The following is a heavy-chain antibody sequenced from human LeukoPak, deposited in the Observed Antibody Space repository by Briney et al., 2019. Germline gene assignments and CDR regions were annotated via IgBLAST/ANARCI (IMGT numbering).Heavy chain of an antibody. CDR1: GFTFSSYE. D-gene: IGHD2/OR15-2a*01. V-gene: IGHV3-48*03. Sequence: PGGSLRLSCAASGFTFSSYEMNWVRQAPGKGLERVSYISSSGSTIYYADSVKGRFTISRDNAKNSLYLQMNSLRAEDTAVYYCARTLIYAFDIWGQGTMVTVSS. J-gene: IGHJ3*02. CDR3: ARTLIYAFDI. CDR2: ISSSGSTI.